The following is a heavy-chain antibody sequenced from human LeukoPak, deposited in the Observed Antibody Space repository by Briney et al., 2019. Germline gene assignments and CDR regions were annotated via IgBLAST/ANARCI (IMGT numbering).Heavy chain of an antibody. CDR2: FDPEDGET. CDR1: GYTLTELS. D-gene: IGHD2-2*01. V-gene: IGHV1-24*01. CDR3: ATDRASTSCPSCVWFDP. J-gene: IGHJ5*02. Sequence: ASVKVSCKVSGYTLTELSMHWVRQAPGKGLEWMGGFDPEDGETIYAQKFQGRVTMTEDTSTDTAYMELSSLRSEDTAVYYCATDRASTSCPSCVWFDPWGQGTLVTVSS.